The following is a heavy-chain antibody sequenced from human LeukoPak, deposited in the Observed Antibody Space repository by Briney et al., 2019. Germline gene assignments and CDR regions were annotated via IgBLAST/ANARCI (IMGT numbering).Heavy chain of an antibody. CDR2: IYYSGST. J-gene: IGHJ4*02. V-gene: IGHV4-39*01. CDR1: GGSISSSSYY. D-gene: IGHD3-10*01. CDR3: ARHSTTNLLLWFGELFGYFDY. Sequence: PSETLSLTCTVSGGSISSSSYYWGWIRQPPGKGLEWIGSIYYSGSTYYNPSLKSRVTISVDTSKNQFSLKLSSVTAADTAVYYCARHSTTNLLLWFGELFGYFDYWGQGTLVTVSS.